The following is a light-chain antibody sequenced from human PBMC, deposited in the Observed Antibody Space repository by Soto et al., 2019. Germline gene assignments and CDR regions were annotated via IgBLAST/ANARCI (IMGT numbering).Light chain of an antibody. CDR3: QQYNNWPPIT. CDR2: GAS. V-gene: IGKV3-15*01. CDR1: QSVSSN. Sequence: EIVMTQSPATLSVSPGERATLSCRARQSVSSNLAWYQQKPGQAPRLLIYGASTRATGIPARFSGSGSGTEFTLTISSLQSEDFAVYSCQQYNNWPPITFGQGTRLEIK. J-gene: IGKJ5*01.